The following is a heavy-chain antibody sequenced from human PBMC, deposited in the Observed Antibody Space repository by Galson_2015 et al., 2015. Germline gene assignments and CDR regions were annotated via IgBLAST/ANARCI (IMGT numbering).Heavy chain of an antibody. CDR3: AKGAGYTGSYYFPDYFDF. Sequence: SLRLSCAASGFTFGSYAMGWVRQAPGKGLEWVSSITASGGDTYYADSLRGRFTISRDNYRNTLYLQMSSLRAEDTALYHCAKGAGYTGSYYFPDYFDFWGQGTLVTVSS. D-gene: IGHD1-26*01. CDR2: ITASGGDT. V-gene: IGHV3-23*01. J-gene: IGHJ4*02. CDR1: GFTFGSYA.